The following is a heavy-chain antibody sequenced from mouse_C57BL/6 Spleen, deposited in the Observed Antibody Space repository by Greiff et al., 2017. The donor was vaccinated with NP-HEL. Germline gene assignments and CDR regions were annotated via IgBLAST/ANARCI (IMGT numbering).Heavy chain of an antibody. D-gene: IGHD4-1*01. V-gene: IGHV5-4*03. Sequence: EVKLMESGGGLVKPGGSLKLSCAASGFTFSSYAMSWVRQTPEKRLEWVATISDGGSYTYYPDNVKGRFTISRDNAKNNLYLQMSHLKSEDTAMYYGARVRTGIKGGYFDYWGQGTTLTVSS. CDR1: GFTFSSYA. CDR3: ARVRTGIKGGYFDY. J-gene: IGHJ2*01. CDR2: ISDGGSYT.